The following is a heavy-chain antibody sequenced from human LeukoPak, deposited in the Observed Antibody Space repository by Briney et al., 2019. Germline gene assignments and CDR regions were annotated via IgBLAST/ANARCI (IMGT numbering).Heavy chain of an antibody. J-gene: IGHJ4*02. Sequence: GASVKVSCKASGYTFTSYAIHWVRQAPGLRLEWMGWINAGNGNTQYSQKFQGRVTITRDTSASTAYMELSSLRSEDTAVYYCARGVLREQQLGLDYWGQGTLVTVSS. D-gene: IGHD6-13*01. V-gene: IGHV1-3*01. CDR2: INAGNGNT. CDR1: GYTFTSYA. CDR3: ARGVLREQQLGLDY.